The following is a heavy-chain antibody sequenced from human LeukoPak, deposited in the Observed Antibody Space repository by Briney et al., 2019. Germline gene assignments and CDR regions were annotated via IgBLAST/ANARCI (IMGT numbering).Heavy chain of an antibody. J-gene: IGHJ4*02. D-gene: IGHD2-2*01. CDR1: GFTFSSYA. CDR3: ARGIVVVPAGIDY. V-gene: IGHV3-30-3*01. CDR2: ITYDGSNK. Sequence: GGSLRLSCAASGFTFSSYAMHWVRQAPGKGLEWVAVITYDGSNKYYADSVKGRFTISRDNSKNTLYLQMNSLRAEDTAVYYCARGIVVVPAGIDYWGQGTLVTVSS.